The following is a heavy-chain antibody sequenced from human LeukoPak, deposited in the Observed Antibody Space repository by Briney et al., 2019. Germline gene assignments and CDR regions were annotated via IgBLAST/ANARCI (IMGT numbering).Heavy chain of an antibody. CDR1: GYTLTELS. Sequence: ASVKVSCKVSGYTLTELSMHWVRQAPGKGLEWMGGFGPEDGETIYAQKFQGRVTMTEDTSTDTAYMELSSLRSEDTAVYYCATYYYGSGRWFDPWGQGTLVTVSS. CDR3: ATYYYGSGRWFDP. J-gene: IGHJ5*02. V-gene: IGHV1-24*01. CDR2: FGPEDGET. D-gene: IGHD3-10*01.